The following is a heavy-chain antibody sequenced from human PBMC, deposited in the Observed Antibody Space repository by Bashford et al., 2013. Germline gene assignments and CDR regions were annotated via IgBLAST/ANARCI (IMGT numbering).Heavy chain of an antibody. CDR2: INHSGST. Sequence: ETLSLTCAGLWWVLQWVTTGAGIARPHGKGLEWIGEINHSGSTNYNPSLKSRVTISVDTSKNQFSLKLSSVTAADTAVYYCAVRKLWFGESPWGQGTLVTVSS. CDR3: AVRKLWFGESP. CDR1: WVLQWVTT. J-gene: IGHJ5*02. V-gene: IGHV4-34*01. D-gene: IGHD3-10*01.